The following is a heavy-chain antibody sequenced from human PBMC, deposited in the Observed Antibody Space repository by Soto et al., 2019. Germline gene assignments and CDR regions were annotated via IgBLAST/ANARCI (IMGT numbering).Heavy chain of an antibody. J-gene: IGHJ3*02. CDR1: GFTFSSYD. CDR2: IGTAGDT. Sequence: GGSLRLSCAASGFTFSSYDMHWVRQATGKGLEWVSAIGTAGDTYYPGSVKGRFTISRENAKNSLYLQMNGLRAGDTAVYYCARYNWNYFAFDIWGQGTMVTVSS. V-gene: IGHV3-13*01. D-gene: IGHD1-7*01. CDR3: ARYNWNYFAFDI.